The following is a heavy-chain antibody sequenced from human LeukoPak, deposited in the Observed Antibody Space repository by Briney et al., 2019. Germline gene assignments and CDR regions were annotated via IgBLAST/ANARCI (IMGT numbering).Heavy chain of an antibody. V-gene: IGHV1-69*13. CDR1: GGTFSSYA. D-gene: IGHD3-10*01. CDR2: IIPIFGTA. J-gene: IGHJ5*02. Sequence: GASVKVSCKASGGTFSSYAISWVRQAPGQGLEWMGGIIPIFGTANYAQKFQGRVTITADESTSTAYMELSSLRSEDTAVYYCASSSKLITMVRENWFDPWGQGTLVTVSS. CDR3: ASSSKLITMVRENWFDP.